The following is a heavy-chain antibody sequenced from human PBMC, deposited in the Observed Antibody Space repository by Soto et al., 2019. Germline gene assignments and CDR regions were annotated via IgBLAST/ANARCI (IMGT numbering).Heavy chain of an antibody. V-gene: IGHV3-21*01. Sequence: GGSLRLSYAASGFTFSSYAMSWVRQAPGKGLEWVSSISSRSSYIYYADSVKGRFTISRDDARNSLYLQMSGLRVEDTAVYYCAREEVSRPNTYHGLDVWGQGTTVTVSS. CDR1: GFTFSSYA. CDR2: ISSRSSYI. J-gene: IGHJ6*02. CDR3: AREEVSRPNTYHGLDV.